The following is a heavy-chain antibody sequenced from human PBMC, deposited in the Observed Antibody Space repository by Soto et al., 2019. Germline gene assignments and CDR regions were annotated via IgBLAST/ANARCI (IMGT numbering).Heavy chain of an antibody. Sequence: QVQLQESGPGLVKPSGTLSLTCAVSGGSISSSNWWSWVRQPPGKGLEWIGESYHSGSTNYNPSLKSRVPRTVDKSKNRFSLKLSSVTAADTAVYYCARAAMGGSSWPFDYWGQGTLVAVSS. CDR2: SYHSGST. CDR1: GGSISSSNW. CDR3: ARAAMGGSSWPFDY. V-gene: IGHV4-4*02. J-gene: IGHJ4*02. D-gene: IGHD6-13*01.